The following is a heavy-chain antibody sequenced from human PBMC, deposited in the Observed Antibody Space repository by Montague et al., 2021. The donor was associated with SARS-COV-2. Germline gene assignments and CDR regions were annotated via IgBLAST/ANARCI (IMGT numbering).Heavy chain of an antibody. CDR3: ARDDIVLQGVTKGMDV. V-gene: IGHV4-39*07. CDR2: MYYSGST. CDR1: GGSISSSNYY. Sequence: SKTLSLTCTVSGGSISSSNYYWGWIRQPPGKGLEWIGNMYYSGSTYYNPSFKSRVTISIDTSKNQFSLKLSSVTAADTAVYYCARDDIVLQGVTKGMDVWGQGTTVTVSS. D-gene: IGHD3-10*01. J-gene: IGHJ6*02.